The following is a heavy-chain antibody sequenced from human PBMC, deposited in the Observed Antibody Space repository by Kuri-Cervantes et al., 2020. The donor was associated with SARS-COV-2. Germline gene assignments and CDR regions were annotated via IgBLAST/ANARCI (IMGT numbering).Heavy chain of an antibody. CDR2: IIPIFGTA. CDR3: ARHSGSGWTGNWFDP. CDR1: GGTFSSYA. V-gene: IGHV1-69*06. J-gene: IGHJ5*02. D-gene: IGHD6-19*01. Sequence: SVKVSCKASGGTFSSYAISWVRQAPGQGLEWMGGIIPIFGTANYAQKFQGRVTITADKSASTAYMELSSLRSEDTAVYYCARHSGSGWTGNWFDPWGQGTLVTVSS.